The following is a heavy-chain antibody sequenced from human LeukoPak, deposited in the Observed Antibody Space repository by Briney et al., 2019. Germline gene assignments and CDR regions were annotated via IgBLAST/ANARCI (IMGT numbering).Heavy chain of an antibody. CDR2: IYYSGTT. D-gene: IGHD3-9*01. CDR3: ARGGIRYFDWLLPYNWFDP. CDR1: GGSISNYY. J-gene: IGHJ5*02. V-gene: IGHV4-59*12. Sequence: SETLSLTCTVSGGSISNYYWSWIRQPPGNGLEWIGYIYYSGTTNYNPSLKSRVTISVDTSKNQFSLKLSSVTAADTAVYYCARGGIRYFDWLLPYNWFDPWGQGTLVTVSS.